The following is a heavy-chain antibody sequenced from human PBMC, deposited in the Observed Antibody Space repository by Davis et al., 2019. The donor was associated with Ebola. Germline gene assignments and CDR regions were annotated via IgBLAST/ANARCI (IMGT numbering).Heavy chain of an antibody. D-gene: IGHD6-19*01. V-gene: IGHV3-74*01. CDR1: GFTFSSYW. J-gene: IGHJ6*02. CDR3: AKDIGVSYYYYGMDV. CDR2: INSDGSST. Sequence: GESLKISCAASGFTFSSYWMHWVRQAPGKGLVWVSRINSDGSSTSYADSVKGRFTISRDNAKNTLYLQMNSLRAEDTAVYYCAKDIGVSYYYYGMDVWGQGTTVTVSS.